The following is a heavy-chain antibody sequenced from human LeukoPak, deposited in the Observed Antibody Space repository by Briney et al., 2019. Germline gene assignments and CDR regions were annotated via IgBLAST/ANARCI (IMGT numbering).Heavy chain of an antibody. J-gene: IGHJ4*02. V-gene: IGHV5-51*01. Sequence: GDSLKISCKGSGYKFTSYWIGWVRQMPGKGLEWMGIIYPGDSDTRYSPSFQGQVTISADKSISTAYLQWSSLKASDSAMFYCAVAPLRQPWVDFWGQGTLVTVSS. D-gene: IGHD1-1*01. CDR2: IYPGDSDT. CDR1: GYKFTSYW. CDR3: AVAPLRQPWVDF.